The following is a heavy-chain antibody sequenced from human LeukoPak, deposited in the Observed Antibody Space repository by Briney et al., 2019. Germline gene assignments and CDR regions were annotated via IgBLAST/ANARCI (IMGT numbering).Heavy chain of an antibody. CDR1: GFTFSTYG. CDR2: IRYDGSNK. V-gene: IGHV3-30*02. D-gene: IGHD2/OR15-2a*01. CDR3: ARGKTSQNIVTRKTYNWFDP. Sequence: PGGSLRLSCAASGFTFSTYGMHWVRQAPGKGLEWVAFIRYDGSNKYYADSVKGRFTISRDNAKNSLYLQMKSLRAEATAVYYCARGKTSQNIVTRKTYNWFDPWGQGTLVTVSS. J-gene: IGHJ5*02.